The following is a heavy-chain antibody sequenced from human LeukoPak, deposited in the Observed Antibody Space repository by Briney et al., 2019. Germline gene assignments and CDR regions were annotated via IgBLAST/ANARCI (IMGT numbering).Heavy chain of an antibody. Sequence: GGSLRLSCAASGFTFNNYARSWVRQAPGKGLEWVSTISGSGGSTYYADSVKGRFTISRDKSKNTLYLQMNSLRVEDTAVYYCAKDGYSGYDVFDCWGQGTLVTVSS. J-gene: IGHJ4*02. CDR3: AKDGYSGYDVFDC. CDR2: ISGSGGST. V-gene: IGHV3-23*01. CDR1: GFTFNNYA. D-gene: IGHD5-12*01.